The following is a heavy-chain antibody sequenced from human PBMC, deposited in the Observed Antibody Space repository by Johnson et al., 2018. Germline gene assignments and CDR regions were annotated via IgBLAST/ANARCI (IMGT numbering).Heavy chain of an antibody. Sequence: VQLVESGGGLVQPGSSLRLSCAASGFTFDDYAMHWVRQAPGKGLEWVSGTSWSSANIGYADSLKGRFTISRDNAKNALYLQIHSQRVEDTALYYCVKDRLSDFSGVRCFLGSWGQGTLVTVSS. J-gene: IGHJ5*02. CDR1: GFTFDDYA. D-gene: IGHD2-15*01. CDR3: VKDRLSDFSGVRCFLGS. CDR2: TSWSSANI. V-gene: IGHV3-9*01.